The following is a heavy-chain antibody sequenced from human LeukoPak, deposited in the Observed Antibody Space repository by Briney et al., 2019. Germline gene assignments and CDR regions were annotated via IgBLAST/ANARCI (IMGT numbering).Heavy chain of an antibody. J-gene: IGHJ6*02. CDR1: GYTFTSYG. CDR2: IGAYNGNT. D-gene: IGHD6-25*01. CDR3: ARVGGRPRNYYYYGMDV. V-gene: IGHV1-18*01. Sequence: GASVKVSCKASGYTFTSYGISWVRQAPGQGLEWMGWIGAYNGNTNYAQKLQGRVTMTTDTSTSTAYMELRSLRSDDTAVYYCARVGGRPRNYYYYGMDVWGQGTTVTVSS.